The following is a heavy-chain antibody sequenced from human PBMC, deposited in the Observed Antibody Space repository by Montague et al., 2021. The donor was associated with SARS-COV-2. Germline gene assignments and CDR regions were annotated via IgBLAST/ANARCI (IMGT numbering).Heavy chain of an antibody. Sequence: SETLSLTCTVAGGSISSGSYYWGWFRQPPGKGLEWIGNIHSSGTTYYKSRVTISVDTSKNQFSLKMTSVTAADTAVYCAGRLGGSGWLDYWGQGTLVTVSS. D-gene: IGHD6-25*01. CDR3: GRLGGSGWLDY. J-gene: IGHJ4*02. CDR1: GGSISSGSYY. CDR2: IHSSGTT. V-gene: IGHV4-39*01.